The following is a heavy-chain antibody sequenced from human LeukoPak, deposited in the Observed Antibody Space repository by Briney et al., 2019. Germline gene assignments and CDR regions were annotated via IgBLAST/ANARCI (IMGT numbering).Heavy chain of an antibody. J-gene: IGHJ4*02. CDR2: IYYSGST. Sequence: SETLSLTCTVSGDSISSSSYYWGWIRQPPGKGLEWFGNIYYSGSTYYNPSLKSRVTISVDTSKNQFSLKLSSVTAADTAIYYCARRGLLVRANFDYWGQGTLVTVSS. V-gene: IGHV4-39*01. CDR3: ARRGLLVRANFDY. D-gene: IGHD3-10*01. CDR1: GDSISSSSYY.